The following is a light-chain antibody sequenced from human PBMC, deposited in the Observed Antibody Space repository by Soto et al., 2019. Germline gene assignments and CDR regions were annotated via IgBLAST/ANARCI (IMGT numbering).Light chain of an antibody. J-gene: IGKJ1*01. CDR3: QKYNSAPQT. V-gene: IGKV1-5*03. CDR2: KAS. Sequence: DIQMTQSPSTLSAFVGDRVTLTCRASESINSWLAWYQQKPGKAPTLLIYKASTLESGVPSRFSGGASGTDFTLTISSLQPEDVATYYCQKYNSAPQTFGQGTKVDI. CDR1: ESINSW.